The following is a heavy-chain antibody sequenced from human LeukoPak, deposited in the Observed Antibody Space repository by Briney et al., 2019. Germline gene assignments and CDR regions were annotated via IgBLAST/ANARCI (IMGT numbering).Heavy chain of an antibody. V-gene: IGHV1-69*05. Sequence: GASVKVSCKASGGTFSSYAISWVRQAPGQGLEWMGGIIPIFGTANYAQKFQGRVTITTDESTSTAYMELSSLRSEDTAVYYCASWTRGSGSYMAVGGWGQGTLVTVSS. D-gene: IGHD3-10*01. J-gene: IGHJ4*02. CDR2: IIPIFGTA. CDR3: ASWTRGSGSYMAVGG. CDR1: GGTFSSYA.